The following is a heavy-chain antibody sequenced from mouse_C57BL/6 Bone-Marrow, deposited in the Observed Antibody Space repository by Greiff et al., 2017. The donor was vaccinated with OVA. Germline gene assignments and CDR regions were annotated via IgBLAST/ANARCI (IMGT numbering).Heavy chain of an antibody. D-gene: IGHD2-3*01. J-gene: IGHJ3*01. CDR1: GYTFTDYY. CDR2: INPNNGGT. Sequence: EVQLQQSGPELVKPGASVKISCKASGYTFTDYYMNWVKQSHGKSLEWIGDINPNNGGTSYNQKFKGKATLTVDKSSSTAYMELRSLTSEDSAVYYCARALYDGYYVPFAYWGQGTLVTVSA. CDR3: ARALYDGYYVPFAY. V-gene: IGHV1-26*01.